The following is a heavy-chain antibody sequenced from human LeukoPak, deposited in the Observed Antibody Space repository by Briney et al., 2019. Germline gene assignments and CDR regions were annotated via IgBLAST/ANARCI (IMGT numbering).Heavy chain of an antibody. V-gene: IGHV4-39*01. CDR2: IYYSGST. CDR3: ARREFDYGNWFDP. Sequence: SETLSLTCTVSGGSISSSSYYWGWIRQPPGKGLEWIGSIYYSGSTYYNPSLKSRVTISVDTSKNQFSLKLSSVTAADTAVYYCARREFDYGNWFDPWGQGTLVTVSS. J-gene: IGHJ5*02. D-gene: IGHD4-17*01. CDR1: GGSISSSSYY.